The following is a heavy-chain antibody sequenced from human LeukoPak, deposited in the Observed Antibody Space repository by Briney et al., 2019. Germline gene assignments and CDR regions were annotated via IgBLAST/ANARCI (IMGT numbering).Heavy chain of an antibody. CDR3: ARSTPKEDWFDP. J-gene: IGHJ5*02. CDR1: GYTFTSYG. Sequence: ASVKVSCKASGYTFTSYGISWVRQAPGQGLEWMGWISAYNGNTNYAQKLQGRVTMTTDTSTSTACMELRSLRSDDTAVYYCARSTPKEDWFDPWGQGTLVTVSS. CDR2: ISAYNGNT. V-gene: IGHV1-18*01.